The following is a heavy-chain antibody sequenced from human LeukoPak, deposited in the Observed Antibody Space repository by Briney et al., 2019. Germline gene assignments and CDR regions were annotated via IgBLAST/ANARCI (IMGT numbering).Heavy chain of an antibody. CDR2: IYYSGIT. CDR3: ARGVGIQRWSFFFDY. Sequence: NPSETLSLTCTVSDVSLNSYYWSWIRQPPGKGLEWIGFIYYSGITDYNSSLKSRVTFSLDTAKSQISLQLNSVTAADAAIYYCARGVGIQRWSFFFDYWGQGILVSVSS. D-gene: IGHD5-18*01. J-gene: IGHJ4*02. V-gene: IGHV4-59*01. CDR1: DVSLNSYY.